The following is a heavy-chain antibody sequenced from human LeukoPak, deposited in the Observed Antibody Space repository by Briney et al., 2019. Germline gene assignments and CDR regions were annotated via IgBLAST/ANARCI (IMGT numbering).Heavy chain of an antibody. CDR1: GFTFSSYA. CDR2: IKGSGDNT. D-gene: IGHD4-17*01. J-gene: IGHJ4*02. CDR3: ARERPGYGDYPGEVY. V-gene: IGHV3-23*01. Sequence: GGSLRLSCAASGFTFSSYAMSWVRQAPGKGPEWVSGIKGSGDNTFYADSVKGRFTISRDNSKNTLFLQMYSLRAEDTAMYYCARERPGYGDYPGEVYWGQGTLVTVSS.